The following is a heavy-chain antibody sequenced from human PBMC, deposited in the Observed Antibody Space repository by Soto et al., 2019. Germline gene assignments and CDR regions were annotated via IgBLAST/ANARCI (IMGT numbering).Heavy chain of an antibody. V-gene: IGHV4-59*01. D-gene: IGHD6-13*01. CDR1: GCSMSSNY. CDR2: VYNSGST. CDR3: ARYRREAVAGYTLDN. Sequence: SETLSLTCPVSGCSMSSNYWTWIRQPPGKGLEWIGYVYNSGSTNYNPSLKSRVTISEDTSKSQFSLKVNSMTAADTAVYYCARYRREAVAGYTLDNWGQGILVSVSS. J-gene: IGHJ4*02.